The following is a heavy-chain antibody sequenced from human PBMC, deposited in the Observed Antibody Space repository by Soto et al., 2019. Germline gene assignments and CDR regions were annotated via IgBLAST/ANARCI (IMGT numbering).Heavy chain of an antibody. CDR3: ARKATVTTCFDY. D-gene: IGHD4-17*01. CDR2: IYYSGST. CDR1: GGSISSGGYY. Sequence: SLTCTVSGGSISSGGYYWSWIRQHPGKGLEWIGYIYYSGSTYYNPSLKSRVTISVDTSKNQFSLKLSSVTAADTAVYYCARKATVTTCFDYWGQGTLVTVSS. V-gene: IGHV4-31*03. J-gene: IGHJ4*02.